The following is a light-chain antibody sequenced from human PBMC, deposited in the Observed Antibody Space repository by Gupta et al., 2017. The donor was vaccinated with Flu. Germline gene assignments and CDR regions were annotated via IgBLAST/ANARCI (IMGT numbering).Light chain of an antibody. CDR3: QQYGSSPRT. V-gene: IGKV3-20*01. CDR2: GAS. Sequence: ERAPPSCRASQSVSSSYLAWYQQKPGQAPRLLTYGASSRATGIPDRFSGSGSGTDFTLTISRLEPEDFAVYYCQQYGSSPRTFGQGTKVEIK. CDR1: QSVSSSY. J-gene: IGKJ1*01.